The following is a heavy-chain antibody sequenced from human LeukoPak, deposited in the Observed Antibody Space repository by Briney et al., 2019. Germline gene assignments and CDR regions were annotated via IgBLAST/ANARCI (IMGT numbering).Heavy chain of an antibody. CDR1: GGSIGSYY. V-gene: IGHV4-59*12. CDR3: ARGSSSRLGDLSLYRDFDH. D-gene: IGHD3-16*02. J-gene: IGHJ4*02. CDR2: IQDSGNT. Sequence: SETLSPTCTVSGGSIGSYYWSWIRQPPGKGLEWIGYIQDSGNTNYNPSLKSRVTISIDTSRNQFSLKLTSVTAADTAVYYCARGSSSRLGDLSLYRDFDHWGQGTLVTVSS.